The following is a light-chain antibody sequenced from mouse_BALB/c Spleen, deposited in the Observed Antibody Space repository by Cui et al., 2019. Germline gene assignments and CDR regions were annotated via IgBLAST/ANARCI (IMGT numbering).Light chain of an antibody. J-gene: IGKJ1*01. CDR1: QSGDDDGDSY. V-gene: IGKV3-4*01. Sequence: DIVLTQSPASLAVSLGPPATTCCKASQSGDDDGDSYMNWHQQKPGQPAKLLIYAASNLESGIPVRFSVSGCGTDFTLNLRLVEEEDAATDYCQRSNEDPPTFGGGTKLEIK. CDR3: QRSNEDPPT. CDR2: AAS.